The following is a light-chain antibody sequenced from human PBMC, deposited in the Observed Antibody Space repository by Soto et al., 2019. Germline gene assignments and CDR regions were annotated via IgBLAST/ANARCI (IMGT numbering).Light chain of an antibody. J-gene: IGLJ1*01. Sequence: QSVLTQPASLSGSPGQSITISCTGSSTDVGGYNYVSWYQQHPAKAPKLLIYEVSHRPSGVSNRFSGSKSGDTASLTISGLQAEDEADYYCSSSTGSSTYVFGTGTKVTVL. CDR3: SSSTGSSTYV. CDR1: STDVGGYNY. CDR2: EVS. V-gene: IGLV2-14*01.